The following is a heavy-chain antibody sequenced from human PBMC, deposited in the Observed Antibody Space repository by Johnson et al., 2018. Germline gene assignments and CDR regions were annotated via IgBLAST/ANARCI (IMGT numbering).Heavy chain of an antibody. CDR2: VAYDGRIT. CDR1: GFTFSNYG. Sequence: QVQLVQSGGGVVQPGGSLRLSCVASGFTFSNYGMHWVRQAPGKGLQWVAVVAYDGRITHYADSMKGRFTISRDNSKNTLFLHMNSLRAENTAVYYCAKEPSTYSGGWYYIDWGQGTQVTVS. D-gene: IGHD6-13*01. J-gene: IGHJ4*02. CDR3: AKEPSTYSGGWYYID. V-gene: IGHV3-30*18.